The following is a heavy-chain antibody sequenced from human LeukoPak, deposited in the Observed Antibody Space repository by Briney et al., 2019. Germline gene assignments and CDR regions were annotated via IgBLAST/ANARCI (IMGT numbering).Heavy chain of an antibody. Sequence: ASVKLSCKASGYTFAGYYMHWVRQGPGQGLEWMGWINPNSGGTNYAQKFQGRVTMTRDTSISTAYMELSRLRSDDTAVYYCARVAKSRGIDYWGQGTLVTVSS. J-gene: IGHJ4*02. CDR3: ARVAKSRGIDY. CDR2: INPNSGGT. V-gene: IGHV1-2*02. D-gene: IGHD2-21*01. CDR1: GYTFAGYY.